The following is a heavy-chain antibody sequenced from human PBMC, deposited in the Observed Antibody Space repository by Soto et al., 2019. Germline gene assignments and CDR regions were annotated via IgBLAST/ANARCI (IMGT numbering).Heavy chain of an antibody. D-gene: IGHD3-10*01. CDR1: GFTFSSYS. CDR3: AREDPLLWFGELSP. J-gene: IGHJ5*02. Sequence: ESGGGLVQPGGSLRLSCAASGFTFSSYSMNWVRQAPGKGLEWVSYISSSSSTIYYADSVKGRFTISRDNAKNSLYLQMNSLRDEDTAVYYCAREDPLLWFGELSPWGQGTLVTVSS. V-gene: IGHV3-48*02. CDR2: ISSSSSTI.